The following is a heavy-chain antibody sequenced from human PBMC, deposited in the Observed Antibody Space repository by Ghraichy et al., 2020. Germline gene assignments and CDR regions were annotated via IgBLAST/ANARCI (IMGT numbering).Heavy chain of an antibody. CDR1: GFTFSDHY. J-gene: IGHJ4*02. D-gene: IGHD5-18*01. CDR3: ARVRRYSYGGGVGYFDY. Sequence: GGSLRLSCAASGFTFSDHYMDWVRQAPGKGLEWVGRTRNKANSYTTEYAASVKGRFTISRDDSKNSLYLQMNSLKTEDTAVYYCARVRRYSYGGGVGYFDYWGQGTLVTVSS. CDR2: TRNKANSYTT. V-gene: IGHV3-72*01.